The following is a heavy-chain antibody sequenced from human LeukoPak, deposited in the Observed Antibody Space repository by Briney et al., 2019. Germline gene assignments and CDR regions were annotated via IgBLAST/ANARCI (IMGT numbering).Heavy chain of an antibody. D-gene: IGHD3-22*01. Sequence: SVKVSCKASGGTFSSYAISWVRQAPGQGLEWVGRIIPILGIANYAQKFQGRVTITADKSTSTAYMELSSLRSEDTAVYYCARGRLDYDSSGDHAFDIWGQGTMVTVSS. V-gene: IGHV1-69*04. J-gene: IGHJ3*02. CDR3: ARGRLDYDSSGDHAFDI. CDR2: IIPILGIA. CDR1: GGTFSSYA.